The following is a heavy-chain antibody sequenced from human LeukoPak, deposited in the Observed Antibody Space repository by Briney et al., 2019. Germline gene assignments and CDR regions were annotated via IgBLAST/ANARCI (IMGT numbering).Heavy chain of an antibody. Sequence: GSSVKVSCKASGGTFSSYAISWVRQAPGQGLEWMGGIIPIFGTANYAQKFQGRVTITADESTSTAYMELSSLRSEDTAVYYCARGASSSWYDAAFDIWGQGTMVTVSS. J-gene: IGHJ3*02. V-gene: IGHV1-69*01. CDR3: ARGASSSWYDAAFDI. CDR2: IIPIFGTA. D-gene: IGHD6-13*01. CDR1: GGTFSSYA.